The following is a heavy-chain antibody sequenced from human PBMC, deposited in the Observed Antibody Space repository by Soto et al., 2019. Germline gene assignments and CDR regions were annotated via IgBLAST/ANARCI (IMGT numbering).Heavy chain of an antibody. CDR3: AKDSGYNYGYFRWFDP. J-gene: IGHJ5*02. D-gene: IGHD5-18*01. Sequence: QVHLQESGPRLVKPSETLSLTCTVSGGSISNYYWSWIRQPPGRGLEWIGHIFYSGSTNYNPALKCPVTISVDSSKSQFSLKLSSVTAADTAVYYCAKDSGYNYGYFRWFDPWGQGTLVTVSS. CDR1: GGSISNYY. V-gene: IGHV4-59*01. CDR2: IFYSGST.